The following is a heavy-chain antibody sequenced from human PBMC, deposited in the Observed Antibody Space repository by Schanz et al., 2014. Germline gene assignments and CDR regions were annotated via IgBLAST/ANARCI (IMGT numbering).Heavy chain of an antibody. CDR2: ISPYNGNT. V-gene: IGHV1-18*01. Sequence: QVQLVQSGAEVKKPGASVKVSCKASGYTFTSYGISWVRQAPGQGLEWMGWISPYNGNTNYAPKFQGRVTMTADTSTSTAYMDLRRLRSDDTAVDYCARDQSPNTNSSDYRYLDAWGQGSLVTVSS. CDR3: ARDQSPNTNSSDYRYLDA. CDR1: GYTFTSYG. D-gene: IGHD3-10*01. J-gene: IGHJ4*03.